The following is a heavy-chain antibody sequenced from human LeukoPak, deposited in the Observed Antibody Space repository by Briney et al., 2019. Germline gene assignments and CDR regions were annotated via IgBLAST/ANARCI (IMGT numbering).Heavy chain of an antibody. Sequence: GGSLRLSCAASGFTFSSYAMSWVRQAPGKGLEWVSAISGSGGSTYYADSVKGRLTISRDNSKNTLYLQMNSLRAEDTAVYYCAKAHVLRFLEWLTPFDYWGQGTLVTVSS. CDR1: GFTFSSYA. CDR2: ISGSGGST. J-gene: IGHJ4*02. V-gene: IGHV3-23*01. CDR3: AKAHVLRFLEWLTPFDY. D-gene: IGHD3-3*01.